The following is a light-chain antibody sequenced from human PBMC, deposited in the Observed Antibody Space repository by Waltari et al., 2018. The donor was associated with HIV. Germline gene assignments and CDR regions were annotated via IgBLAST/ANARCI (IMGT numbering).Light chain of an antibody. CDR1: QTIGDY. Sequence: DIQLTQSPSPLSASVGDRVTITCRASQTIGDYVNWYQQKPGKPPKLLIYSATSLQPGVPSRFSGSGSGTDFALTISSLQHEDFAIYYCEQIYTFPLFSFGPGTKVDIK. CDR3: EQIYTFPLFS. J-gene: IGKJ3*01. V-gene: IGKV1-39*01. CDR2: SAT.